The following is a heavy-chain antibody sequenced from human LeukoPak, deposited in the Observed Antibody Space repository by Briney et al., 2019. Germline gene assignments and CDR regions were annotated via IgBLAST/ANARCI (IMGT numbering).Heavy chain of an antibody. D-gene: IGHD3-10*01. J-gene: IGHJ5*02. CDR1: GYSFTSYW. Sequence: GESLKISCKGSGYSFTSYWIGWVRQMPGKGLEWMGIIYPGDSDTRYSPSFQGQVTISADKSISTAYLQWSRLKASDTAMYYCARLPGLLWFGESPAAWFDPWGQGTLVTVSS. V-gene: IGHV5-51*01. CDR2: IYPGDSDT. CDR3: ARLPGLLWFGESPAAWFDP.